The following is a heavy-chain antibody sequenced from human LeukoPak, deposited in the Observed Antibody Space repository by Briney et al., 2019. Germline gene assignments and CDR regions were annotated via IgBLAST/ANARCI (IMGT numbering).Heavy chain of an antibody. J-gene: IGHJ5*02. CDR2: TYYRSKWYN. D-gene: IGHD5-12*01. Sequence: SQTLSLTCAISGDSVSSNSAAWNWIRQSPSRGLEWLGRTYYRSKWYNDYAVSVKSRITINPDTSKNQFSLKLSSVTAADTAVYYCARDHVKWLRFGSPYNWFDPWGQGTLVTVSS. CDR1: GDSVSSNSAA. V-gene: IGHV6-1*01. CDR3: ARDHVKWLRFGSPYNWFDP.